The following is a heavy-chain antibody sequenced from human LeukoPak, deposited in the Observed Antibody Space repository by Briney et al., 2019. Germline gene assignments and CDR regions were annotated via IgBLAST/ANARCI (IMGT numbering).Heavy chain of an antibody. D-gene: IGHD1-26*01. V-gene: IGHV3-43D*03. Sequence: PGGSLRLSCAAPRFTFDDYAMHWVRQAPGKGLEWVSLISWDGGSTYYADSVKGRFTFSRDNSKNSLYLQMNSLRAEDTALYYCAKASGTYLYYFDYWGQGTLVTVSS. J-gene: IGHJ4*02. CDR1: RFTFDDYA. CDR3: AKASGTYLYYFDY. CDR2: ISWDGGST.